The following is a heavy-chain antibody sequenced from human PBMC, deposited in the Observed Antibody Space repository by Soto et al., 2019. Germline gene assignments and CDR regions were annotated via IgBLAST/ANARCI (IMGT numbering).Heavy chain of an antibody. J-gene: IGHJ6*04. CDR2: INPSGGST. V-gene: IGHV1-46*01. Sequence: GASVKVSCKASGYTFTSYYMHWVRQAPGQGLEWMGIINPSGGSTSYAQKFQGRVTMTTDTSTRTAYMELRSLRSDDTAVYYCARDPIVVVPAAMPLDVWGKGTTVTVSS. CDR3: ARDPIVVVPAAMPLDV. D-gene: IGHD2-2*01. CDR1: GYTFTSYY.